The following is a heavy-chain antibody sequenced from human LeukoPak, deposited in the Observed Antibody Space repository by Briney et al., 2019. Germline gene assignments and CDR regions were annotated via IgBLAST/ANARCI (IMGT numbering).Heavy chain of an antibody. CDR2: IYYSGST. Sequence: PSETLSLTCTVSGGSISNYYWSWIRQPPGKGLEWIGYIYYSGSTNYNPSLKSRVTVSVDTSKNQFSLKLSSVTAADTAVYYCARYYDYVWGSPSDYWGQGTLVTVSS. D-gene: IGHD3-16*01. J-gene: IGHJ4*02. CDR3: ARYYDYVWGSPSDY. V-gene: IGHV4-59*01. CDR1: GGSISNYY.